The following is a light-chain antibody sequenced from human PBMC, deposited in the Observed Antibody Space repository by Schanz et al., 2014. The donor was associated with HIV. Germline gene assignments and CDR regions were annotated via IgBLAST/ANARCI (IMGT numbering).Light chain of an antibody. CDR3: SSFAGSNIPWV. J-gene: IGLJ3*02. CDR1: NSDNGSDKY. V-gene: IGLV2-14*03. Sequence: QSALTQPASVSGSPGQSITISCSGTNSDNGSDKYASWNQQRAGEGPKLIIYDGNSRPSGVSNRFTGSKSGNTASLTISGLQAEDEADYYCSSFAGSNIPWVFGGGTKLTVL. CDR2: DGN.